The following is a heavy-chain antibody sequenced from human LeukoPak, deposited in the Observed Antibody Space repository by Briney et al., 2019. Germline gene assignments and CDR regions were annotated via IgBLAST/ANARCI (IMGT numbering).Heavy chain of an antibody. CDR1: GGSFSGYY. J-gene: IGHJ6*02. V-gene: IGHV4-34*01. CDR2: INHSGST. D-gene: IGHD5-18*01. Sequence: PSETLSLTCAVYGGSFSGYYWSWIRQPPGEGLEWIGEINHSGSTNYNPSLKSRVTISVDTSKNQFSLKLSSVTAADTAVYYCARYSSVPSYYYYYGMDVWGQGTTVTVSS. CDR3: ARYSSVPSYYYYYGMDV.